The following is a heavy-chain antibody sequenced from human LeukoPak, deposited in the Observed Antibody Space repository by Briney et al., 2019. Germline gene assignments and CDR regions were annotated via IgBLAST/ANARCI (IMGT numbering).Heavy chain of an antibody. CDR2: ISGSGGST. D-gene: IGHD3-3*01. Sequence: GGSLRLSCAASGFTFSSYAMSCVRQAPGKGLGWVSAISGSGGSTYYADSVKGRFTISRDNSKNTLYLQMNSLRAEDTAVYYCAKTSIKWSGPFDYWGQGTLVTVSS. CDR1: GFTFSSYA. J-gene: IGHJ4*02. V-gene: IGHV3-23*01. CDR3: AKTSIKWSGPFDY.